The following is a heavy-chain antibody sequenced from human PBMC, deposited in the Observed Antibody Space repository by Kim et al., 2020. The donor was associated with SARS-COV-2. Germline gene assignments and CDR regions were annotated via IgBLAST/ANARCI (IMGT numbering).Heavy chain of an antibody. CDR1: GYSFTSYW. D-gene: IGHD3-22*01. V-gene: IGHV5-51*01. J-gene: IGHJ6*02. CDR3: ARQKNYYDSSGYYYYYYAMDV. Sequence: GESLKISCQGSGYSFTSYWIGWVRQMPGKGLEWMGIIYPGDSDTRYSPSFQGQVTISADKSISTAYLQWSSLKASDTAMYYCARQKNYYDSSGYYYYYYAMDVWGQGTTVTVSS. CDR2: IYPGDSDT.